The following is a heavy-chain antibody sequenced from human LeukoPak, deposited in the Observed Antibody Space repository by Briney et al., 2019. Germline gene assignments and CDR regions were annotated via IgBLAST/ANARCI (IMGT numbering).Heavy chain of an antibody. CDR2: ISAYNGNA. CDR1: GYTFTSYR. D-gene: IGHD6-13*01. J-gene: IGHJ6*03. CDR3: ARDSGSYSSSSYMDV. Sequence: ASVKVTFKSSGYTFTSYRISWLRPAPGQGLEWMGWISAYNGNANYAQKLQGRVTMTTDTSTSTACMELRSLRSDDTAVYYCARDSGSYSSSSYMDVWGKGTTVTVSS. V-gene: IGHV1-18*01.